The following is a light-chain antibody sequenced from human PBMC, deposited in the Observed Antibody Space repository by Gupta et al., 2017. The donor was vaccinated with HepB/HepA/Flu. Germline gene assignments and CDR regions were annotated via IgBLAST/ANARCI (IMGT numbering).Light chain of an antibody. V-gene: IGKV3-20*01. J-gene: IGKJ1*01. CDR2: AAS. CDR3: QQYGSSPRT. CDR1: QSVSSTY. Sequence: EIVLPQSHGPLSLSPGERVTPSCRASQSVSSTYLAWYQQKPGQAPRLLIHAASIRATGIPDRFSGSGSGTDFTLTISSLDPEDFGMYYCQQYGSSPRTFGQGTKVEIK.